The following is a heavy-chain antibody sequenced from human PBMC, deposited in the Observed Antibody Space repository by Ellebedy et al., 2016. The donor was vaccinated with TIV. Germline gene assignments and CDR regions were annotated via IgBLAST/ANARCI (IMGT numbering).Heavy chain of an antibody. CDR2: IRDSGFST. J-gene: IGHJ4*02. Sequence: GGSLRLSXVASGFTFSSYAMSWVRQAPGKGLEWVSGIRDSGFSTFYADSVKGRFTISRDNSKNTLYLQLKSLRAEDKAVYYCAKEMYGSFGGVFDYWGQGTPVTVSS. V-gene: IGHV3-23*01. D-gene: IGHD3-16*01. CDR3: AKEMYGSFGGVFDY. CDR1: GFTFSSYA.